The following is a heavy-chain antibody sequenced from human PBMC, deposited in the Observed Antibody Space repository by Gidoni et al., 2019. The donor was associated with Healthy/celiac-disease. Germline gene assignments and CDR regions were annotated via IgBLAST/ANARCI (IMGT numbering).Heavy chain of an antibody. J-gene: IGHJ4*02. CDR2: ISYDGSNK. V-gene: IGHV3-30*04. Sequence: QVQLVESGGGVVQPGRSLRLSCAASGFTFSSYAMHWFRQAPGKGLEWVAVISYDGSNKYYADSVKGRFTISRDNSKNTLYLQMNSLRAEDTAVYYCASSPRWLVDYWGQGTLVTVSS. CDR3: ASSPRWLVDY. CDR1: GFTFSSYA. D-gene: IGHD5-12*01.